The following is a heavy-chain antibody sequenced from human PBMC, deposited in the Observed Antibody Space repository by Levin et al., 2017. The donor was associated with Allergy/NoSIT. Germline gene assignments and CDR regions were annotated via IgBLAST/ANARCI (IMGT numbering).Heavy chain of an antibody. D-gene: IGHD5-18*01. Sequence: PGGSLRLSCAASGFTFSSYSMNWVRQAPGKGLEWVSSISSSSSYIYYADSLKGRFTISRDNAKNSLYLQMNSLRAEDTAVYYCARVVDAAMIDYWGQGTLVTVSS. CDR3: ARVVDAAMIDY. V-gene: IGHV3-21*06. CDR2: ISSSSSYI. CDR1: GFTFSSYS. J-gene: IGHJ4*02.